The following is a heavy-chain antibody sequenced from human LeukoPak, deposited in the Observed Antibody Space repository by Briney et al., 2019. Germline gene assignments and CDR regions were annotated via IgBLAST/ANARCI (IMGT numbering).Heavy chain of an antibody. CDR1: GGSISSYY. V-gene: IGHV4-59*08. CDR2: IYYSGST. D-gene: IGHD3-10*01. Sequence: SETLSLTCTVSGGSISSYYWSWIRRPPGKGLEWIGYIYYSGSTNYNPSLKSRVTISVDTSKNQFSLKLSSVTAADTAVYYCARRYYGTDDSAFDYWGQGTLVTVSS. CDR3: ARRYYGTDDSAFDY. J-gene: IGHJ4*02.